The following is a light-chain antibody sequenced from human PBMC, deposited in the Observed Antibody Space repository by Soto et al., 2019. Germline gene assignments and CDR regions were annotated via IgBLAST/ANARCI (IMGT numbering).Light chain of an antibody. CDR1: SSDVGGYNY. V-gene: IGLV2-14*01. CDR3: SSYTSSTTEV. CDR2: EVN. Sequence: QSALTQPASVSGSPGQSITISCTGTSSDVGGYNYVSWYQQHPGKAPKLIIYEVNNRPSGVSNRFSGSKSGNTASLTISGLQAEDEADYYCSSYTSSTTEVFGGGTKVTVL. J-gene: IGLJ3*02.